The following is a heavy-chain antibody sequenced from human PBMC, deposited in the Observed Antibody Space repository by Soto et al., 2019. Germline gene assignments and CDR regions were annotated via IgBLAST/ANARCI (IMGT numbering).Heavy chain of an antibody. CDR3: GRDSYYDILTGYSRNAFDV. J-gene: IGHJ3*01. V-gene: IGHV1-2*02. CDR2: INPKSGGT. Sequence: VASVKVSCKTSGYTFTGHYIHWVRQAPGQGLEWMGWINPKSGGTIYAQRFQGRVTMSRDTSISTAYMELSSLRSDDTAVYYCGRDSYYDILTGYSRNAFDVWGQGTVVTVSS. CDR1: GYTFTGHY. D-gene: IGHD3-9*01.